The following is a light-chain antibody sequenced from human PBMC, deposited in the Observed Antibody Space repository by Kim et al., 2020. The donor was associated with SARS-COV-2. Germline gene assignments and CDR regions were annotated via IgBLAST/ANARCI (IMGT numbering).Light chain of an antibody. J-gene: IGLJ1*01. CDR2: ENY. CDR1: SSNIGSNY. V-gene: IGLV1-47*01. Sequence: QRVTVSCSGRSSNIGSNYVYWYQQLPGAAPKLLIYENYQRPSGVPDRFSGSKSGTSASLAISGLRSEDEADYYCAAWDNSLSVHFVFGTGTKVTVL. CDR3: AAWDNSLSVHFV.